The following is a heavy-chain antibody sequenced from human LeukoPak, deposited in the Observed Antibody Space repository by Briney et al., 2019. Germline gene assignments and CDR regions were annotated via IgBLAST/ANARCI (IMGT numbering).Heavy chain of an antibody. CDR3: ARETQQLVLYYYYYMDV. D-gene: IGHD6-13*01. CDR2: ISSSSSYI. CDR1: GFTFSSYS. V-gene: IGHV3-21*01. Sequence: GGSLRLSCAASGFTFSSYSMNWVRQAPGKGLEWVSSISSSSSYIYYADSVKGRFTISRDNARNSLYLQMNSLRAEDTAVYYCARETQQLVLYYYYYMDVWGKGTTVTVSS. J-gene: IGHJ6*03.